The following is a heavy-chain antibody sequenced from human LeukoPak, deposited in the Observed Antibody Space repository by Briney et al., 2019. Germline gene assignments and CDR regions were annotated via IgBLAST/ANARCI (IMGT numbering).Heavy chain of an antibody. CDR2: ISGSGGST. CDR1: GFTFSSYA. V-gene: IGHV3-23*01. D-gene: IGHD6-13*01. J-gene: IGHJ4*02. Sequence: GGSLRLSCAASGFTFSSYAMSWVRQAPGKGLEWGSAISGSGGSTYYADSVKGRFTISRDNSKNTLYLQMNSLRAEDTAVYYCAKNEQQLTYYFDYWGQGALVTVSS. CDR3: AKNEQQLTYYFDY.